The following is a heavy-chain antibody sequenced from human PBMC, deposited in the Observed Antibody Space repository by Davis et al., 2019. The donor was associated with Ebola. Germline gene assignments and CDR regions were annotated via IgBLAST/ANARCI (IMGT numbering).Heavy chain of an antibody. D-gene: IGHD2-2*01. CDR2: INHSGST. Sequence: GSLRLSCAVYGGSFSGHYWSWIRQPPGKGLEWIGEINHSGSTNYKSSLKSRVTISVDTSKNQFSLKLSSVIAADTAVYYCASRPSILCTSTSCHEYNWFDPWGQGTLVTVSS. CDR1: GGSFSGHY. V-gene: IGHV4-34*01. J-gene: IGHJ5*02. CDR3: ASRPSILCTSTSCHEYNWFDP.